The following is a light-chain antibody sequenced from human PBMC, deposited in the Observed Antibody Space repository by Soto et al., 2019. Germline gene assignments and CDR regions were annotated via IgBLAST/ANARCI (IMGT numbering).Light chain of an antibody. V-gene: IGKV1-27*01. CDR3: QRYNTVPWT. CDR2: GAS. J-gene: IGKJ1*01. CDR1: LAISNY. Sequence: DIQMTQSPSSLSASVGDRVTITCRASLAISNYLAWYQQKPGKVPKLLIYGASTLQSGVPSRFAGSGSGTEFSLTITSLQPEDVATYYCQRYNTVPWTFGQGTKVEIK.